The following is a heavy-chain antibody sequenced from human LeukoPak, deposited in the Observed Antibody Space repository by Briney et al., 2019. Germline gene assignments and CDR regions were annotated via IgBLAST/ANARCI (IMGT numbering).Heavy chain of an antibody. CDR1: GGSFSGYY. Sequence: SETLSLTCAVYGGSFSGYYWSWIRQPPGKGLEWIGEINHSGSTNYNPSLKSRVTISVDTSKNQFSLKLSSVTAADTAVYYCARGERGYYDFWSGYYRGQNWFDPWGQGTLVTVSS. CDR3: ARGERGYYDFWSGYYRGQNWFDP. D-gene: IGHD3-3*01. V-gene: IGHV4-34*01. CDR2: INHSGST. J-gene: IGHJ5*02.